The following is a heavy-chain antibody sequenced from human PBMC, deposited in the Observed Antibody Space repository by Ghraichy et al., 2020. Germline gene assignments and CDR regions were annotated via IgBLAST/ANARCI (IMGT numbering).Heavy chain of an antibody. J-gene: IGHJ5*02. V-gene: IGHV3-23*01. CDR3: ARDGYNDIAFDT. CDR2: VSGTGARR. D-gene: IGHD5-24*01. Sequence: GESLNISCAASGFTLSAYAMHWVRQSPGKGLEWVSFVSGTGARRTYADSVAGRFIISRDDSKNTLYLQMNSLRVDDTAVYFCARDGYNDIAFDTWGQGTLITVSS. CDR1: GFTLSAYA.